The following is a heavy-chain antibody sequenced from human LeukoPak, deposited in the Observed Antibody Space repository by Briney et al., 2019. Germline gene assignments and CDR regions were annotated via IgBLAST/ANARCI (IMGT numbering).Heavy chain of an antibody. J-gene: IGHJ5*02. V-gene: IGHV3-7*01. D-gene: IGHD4-17*01. CDR3: ARDLVGLSTVTTLGWFDP. CDR2: IKQDGSEK. CDR1: GFTFSSYA. Sequence: PGGSLRLSCAASGFTFSSYAMSWVRQAPGKGLEWVANIKQDGSEKYYVDSVKGRFTISRDNAKNSLYLQMNSLRAEDTAVYYCARDLVGLSTVTTLGWFDPWGQGTLVTVSS.